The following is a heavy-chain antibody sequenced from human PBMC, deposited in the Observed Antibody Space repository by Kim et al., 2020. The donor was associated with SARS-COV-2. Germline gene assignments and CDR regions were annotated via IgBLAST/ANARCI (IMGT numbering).Heavy chain of an antibody. CDR1: GGSISSGGYY. CDR2: IYYSGST. V-gene: IGHV4-31*03. Sequence: SETLSLTCTVSGGSISSGGYYWSWIRQHPGKGLEWIGYIYYSGSTYYNPSLKSRVTISVDTSKNQFSLKLSSVTAADTAVYYCARDYDYVWGRGYFDLWGRVTLVTVSS. J-gene: IGHJ2*01. D-gene: IGHD3-16*01. CDR3: ARDYDYVWGRGYFDL.